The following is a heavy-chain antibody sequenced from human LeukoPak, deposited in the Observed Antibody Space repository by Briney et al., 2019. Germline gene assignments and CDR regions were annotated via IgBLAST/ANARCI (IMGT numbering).Heavy chain of an antibody. CDR2: ISAYNGDT. Sequence: GASVKVSCRASGYTFTNYGISWMRQAPGQGLEWMGWISAYNGDTKYLGKLQGRVTMTTDTSTSTAYMELRSLRSDDTAVYYCARDNPYYYLYWGQGTLVTVSS. J-gene: IGHJ4*02. CDR1: GYTFTNYG. D-gene: IGHD3-22*01. CDR3: ARDNPYYYLY. V-gene: IGHV1-18*01.